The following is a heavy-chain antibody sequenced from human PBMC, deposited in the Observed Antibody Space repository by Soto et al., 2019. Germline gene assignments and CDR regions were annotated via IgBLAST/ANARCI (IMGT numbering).Heavy chain of an antibody. Sequence: GASVKVSCKASGGTFSSYAMSWVRQAPGQGLEWMGGIIPIFGTANYAQKFQGRVTITADESTSTAYMELSSLRSEDTAVYYCARAHRGSGSYYNAIYYYGMDVWGQGTTVTVSS. CDR3: ARAHRGSGSYYNAIYYYGMDV. D-gene: IGHD3-10*01. V-gene: IGHV1-69*13. CDR1: GGTFSSYA. J-gene: IGHJ6*02. CDR2: IIPIFGTA.